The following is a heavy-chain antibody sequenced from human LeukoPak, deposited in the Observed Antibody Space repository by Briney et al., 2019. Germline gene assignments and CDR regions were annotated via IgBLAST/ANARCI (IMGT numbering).Heavy chain of an antibody. CDR3: ARSCTSTNCYLTDAFDI. CDR2: IYPGDSDT. Sequence: GEXLXXSFKGXXYRFTTYWIGWVRQRPGKGLEXMGIIYPGDSDTKYSPSFRGQVTISADKSISTAYLQWSSLKASDTAMYYCARSCTSTNCYLTDAFDIWGQGTMVTVSS. J-gene: IGHJ3*02. CDR1: XYRFTTYW. V-gene: IGHV5-51*01. D-gene: IGHD2-2*01.